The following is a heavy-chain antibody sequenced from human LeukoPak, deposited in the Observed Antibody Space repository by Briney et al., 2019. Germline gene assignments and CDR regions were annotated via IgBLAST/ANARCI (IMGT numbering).Heavy chain of an antibody. CDR1: GGSISSSNW. V-gene: IGHV4-4*02. J-gene: IGHJ4*02. CDR3: ARDPGIAVAGNPGY. D-gene: IGHD6-19*01. Sequence: SETLSLTCAVSGGSISSSNWWSWVRQPPGKGLEWIGEIYHSGSTNYNPSLKSRVTISVDKSKNQFSLKLSSVTAADTAVYYCARDPGIAVAGNPGYWGQGTLVTVSS. CDR2: IYHSGST.